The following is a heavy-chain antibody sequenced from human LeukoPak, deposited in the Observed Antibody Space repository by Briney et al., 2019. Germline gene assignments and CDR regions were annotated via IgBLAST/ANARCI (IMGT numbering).Heavy chain of an antibody. V-gene: IGHV3-7*01. Sequence: GGSLRLSCAVSGFTFSSYWMNWVRQAPGKGLEWVANIKQDGSEKYYVDSVKGRFTISRDNAKNSLYLQMNSLRAEDTAVYYCARGRFPIGSYGKTSFDYWGQGTLVTVSS. D-gene: IGHD5-18*01. J-gene: IGHJ4*02. CDR2: IKQDGSEK. CDR1: GFTFSSYW. CDR3: ARGRFPIGSYGKTSFDY.